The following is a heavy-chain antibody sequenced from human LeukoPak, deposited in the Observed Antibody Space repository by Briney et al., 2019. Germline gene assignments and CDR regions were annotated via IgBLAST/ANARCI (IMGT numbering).Heavy chain of an antibody. D-gene: IGHD1-7*01. V-gene: IGHV1-18*01. CDR3: ARDVLGTNDY. Sequence: ASVKVSCKASGYTFASFGITWVRQAPGQGLEWMGWINTHNGDTNYAQKLQGRVTMTTDTSTSTAYMELRSLRSEDTAVYFCARDVLGTNDYWGQGTLVTVSS. CDR2: INTHNGDT. J-gene: IGHJ4*02. CDR1: GYTFASFG.